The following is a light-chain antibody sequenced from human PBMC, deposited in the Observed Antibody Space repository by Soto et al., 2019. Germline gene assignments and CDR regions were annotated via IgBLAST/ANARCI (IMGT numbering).Light chain of an antibody. V-gene: IGKV3-15*01. Sequence: IVISQSAATLSVSPGERATLSCRASQSVSSDLAWYQQKPGQAPRLLIYGASTRATGIPARFSGSGSGAEFTLTINSLQSEDFALYYCHQRQSWPRTFGQGTKVDI. CDR2: GAS. CDR3: HQRQSWPRT. J-gene: IGKJ1*01. CDR1: QSVSSD.